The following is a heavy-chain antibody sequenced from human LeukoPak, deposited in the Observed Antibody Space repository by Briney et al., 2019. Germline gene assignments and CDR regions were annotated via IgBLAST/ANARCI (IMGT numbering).Heavy chain of an antibody. V-gene: IGHV5-10-1*01. CDR1: GYRFTSYW. CDR3: ARLLTPDWFDP. J-gene: IGHJ5*02. D-gene: IGHD3-16*01. Sequence: GESLKISCKGSGYRFTSYWISWVRQMPGKGLEWMGKIDPSDSYTSYSPSFQGHVTIPADKSISTAYLQWSSLKASDNAMYYCARLLTPDWFDPWGQGTLVTVSS. CDR2: IDPSDSYT.